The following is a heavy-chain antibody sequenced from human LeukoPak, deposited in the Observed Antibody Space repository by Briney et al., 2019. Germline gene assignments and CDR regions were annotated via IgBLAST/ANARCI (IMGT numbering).Heavy chain of an antibody. CDR3: ARSTVTTYFDY. D-gene: IGHD4-17*01. CDR2: INAGNGNT. Sequence: ASVKVSCKASGYTFTSYAMHWVRQAPGQRLEWMGWINAGNGNTKYSQKFQGRVTITRDTSASTAYMELSSLRSENTAVYYCARSTVTTYFDYWGQGTLVTVSS. V-gene: IGHV1-3*01. J-gene: IGHJ4*02. CDR1: GYTFTSYA.